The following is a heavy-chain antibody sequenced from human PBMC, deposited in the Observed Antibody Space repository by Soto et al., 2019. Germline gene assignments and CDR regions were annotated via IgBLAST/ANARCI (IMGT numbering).Heavy chain of an antibody. J-gene: IGHJ6*02. CDR2: ISWDGGST. CDR1: GFTFADYT. V-gene: IGHV3-43*01. Sequence: GGSLRLSCAASGFTFADYTMHWVRQAPGKGLEWVSLISWDGGSTYYADSVKGRFTISRDNSKNSLYLQMNSLRTEDTALYYCAKTMGYSNSKYYYYGMDVWGQGTTVTVSS. CDR3: AKTMGYSNSKYYYYGMDV. D-gene: IGHD4-4*01.